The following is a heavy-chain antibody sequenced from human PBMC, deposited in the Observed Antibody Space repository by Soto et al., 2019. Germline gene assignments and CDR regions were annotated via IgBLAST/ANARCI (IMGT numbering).Heavy chain of an antibody. Sequence: VQLLESGGGLVQPGGSLRLSCAASGFTFSSYAMSWVRQAPGKGLEWVSVISGSGGSTDYAESVKGRFTISRDNSKNKLYLQMNSLRAEETAVYYCAKFRDDSSGYSVDPWRQGTLVTVSS. CDR1: GFTFSSYA. CDR3: AKFRDDSSGYSVDP. CDR2: ISGSGGST. V-gene: IGHV3-23*01. J-gene: IGHJ5*02. D-gene: IGHD3-22*01.